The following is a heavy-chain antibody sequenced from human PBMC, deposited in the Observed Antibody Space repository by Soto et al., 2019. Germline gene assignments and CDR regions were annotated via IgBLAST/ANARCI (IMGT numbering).Heavy chain of an antibody. J-gene: IGHJ6*02. CDR3: ARGWASGNIYGMDV. V-gene: IGHV4-30-4*01. CDR1: GGSISSGDYY. D-gene: IGHD6-25*01. Sequence: QVQLQESGPGLVKPSQTLSLTCTVSGGSISSGDYYWSWIRQPPGKGLEWIGYIYYSGSTYYNPSLKRRVTIAVDTSKTQFSLKLSSVTAADTAVYYCARGWASGNIYGMDVWGQGTTVTVSS. CDR2: IYYSGST.